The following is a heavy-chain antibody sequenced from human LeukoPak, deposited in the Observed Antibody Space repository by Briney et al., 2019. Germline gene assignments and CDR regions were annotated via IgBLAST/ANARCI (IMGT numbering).Heavy chain of an antibody. CDR2: ISNSGGTT. CDR1: GFTFSSYA. V-gene: IGHV3-23*01. CDR3: ARGKWEPLDY. J-gene: IGHJ4*02. D-gene: IGHD1-26*01. Sequence: GGSLRLSCAASGFTFSSYAMSWVRQAPGKGLEWVSTISNSGGTTYYADSVKGRFTTSRDNAKNSLYLQMNSLRAEDTAVYYCARGKWEPLDYWGQGTLVTVSS.